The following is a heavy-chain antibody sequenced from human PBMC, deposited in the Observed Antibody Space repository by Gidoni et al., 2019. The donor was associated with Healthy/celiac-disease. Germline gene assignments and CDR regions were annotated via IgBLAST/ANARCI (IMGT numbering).Heavy chain of an antibody. Sequence: QVQLVESGGGVVQPGRSLRLSCAASGFTFSSYARHWVRQAPGKGLEWVAVISYDGSNKYYADSVKGRFTISRDNSKNTLYLQMNSLRAEDTAVYYCSRGSDAFDIWGQGTMVTVSS. J-gene: IGHJ3*02. CDR2: ISYDGSNK. CDR1: GFTFSSYA. D-gene: IGHD3-10*01. CDR3: SRGSDAFDI. V-gene: IGHV3-30*01.